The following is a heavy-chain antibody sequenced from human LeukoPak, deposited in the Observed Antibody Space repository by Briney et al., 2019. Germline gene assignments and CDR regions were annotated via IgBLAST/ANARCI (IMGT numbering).Heavy chain of an antibody. CDR3: ARGSPDYGDFWYLDL. Sequence: GGSLRLSCAASGFTFSTFAMIWVRQPPGKGLEWVSSIFPSGGEIHYADSVRGRFTISRDNSKSTLSLQMNSLRAEDTAIYYCARGSPDYGDFWYLDLWGRGTLVTVSS. V-gene: IGHV3-23*01. D-gene: IGHD4-17*01. CDR1: GFTFSTFA. J-gene: IGHJ2*01. CDR2: IFPSGGEI.